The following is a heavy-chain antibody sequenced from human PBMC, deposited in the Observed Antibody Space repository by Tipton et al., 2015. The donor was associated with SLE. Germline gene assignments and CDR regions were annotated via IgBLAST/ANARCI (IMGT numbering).Heavy chain of an antibody. Sequence: TLSLTCTVSGYSINSAYYWGWIRQPPGKGLEWIGSIYHSGSTYYNPSLKSRVTISVDTSKNQFSLKLSSVTAADTAVYYCARDQTVVTPFDYWGQGTLVTVSS. CDR1: GYSINSAYY. CDR2: IYHSGST. D-gene: IGHD4-23*01. V-gene: IGHV4-38-2*02. J-gene: IGHJ4*02. CDR3: ARDQTVVTPFDY.